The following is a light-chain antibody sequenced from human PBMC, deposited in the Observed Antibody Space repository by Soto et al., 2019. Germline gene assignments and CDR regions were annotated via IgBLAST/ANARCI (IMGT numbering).Light chain of an antibody. CDR3: QQYNTWPT. V-gene: IGKV3-15*01. J-gene: IGKJ1*01. CDR2: GAS. CDR1: ENVNQN. Sequence: EIVMTQSPATLSVSPGERATLSCGASENVNQNLTWYQQKPGHPPRLLIYGASTRVTGIPARFSGSGSGTGFTLTIISLQSEDFGVYYCQQYNTWPTFGQGTKVEI.